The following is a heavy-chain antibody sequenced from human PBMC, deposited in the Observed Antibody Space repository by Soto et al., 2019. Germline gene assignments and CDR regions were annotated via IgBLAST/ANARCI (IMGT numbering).Heavy chain of an antibody. D-gene: IGHD1-26*01. Sequence: PGGSLRLSCAASGFTFSSYAMYWVRQAPGKGLEWVSAISDSGGSTYYADSVKGRFTITRDNSKSTLYLQMNTLRGEDTAVYYWAKAQYSGTSKTLNYWGQGTLVTVSS. J-gene: IGHJ4*02. CDR1: GFTFSSYA. CDR2: ISDSGGST. V-gene: IGHV3-23*01. CDR3: AKAQYSGTSKTLNY.